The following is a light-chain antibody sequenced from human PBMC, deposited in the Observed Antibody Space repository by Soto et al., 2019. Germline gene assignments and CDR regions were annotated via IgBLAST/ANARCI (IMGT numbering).Light chain of an antibody. CDR3: HQYDSSPLT. V-gene: IGKV3-20*01. J-gene: IGKJ4*01. CDR2: GAS. Sequence: EIVLTQSPGTLSLSPGERATLSCRASQSVSSSYLAWYQQKPGQAPRLLIYGASSRAIGIPDRFSGSGSGTDFALTISGLEPEDFAVYYCHQYDSSPLTFGGGTKVEIK. CDR1: QSVSSSY.